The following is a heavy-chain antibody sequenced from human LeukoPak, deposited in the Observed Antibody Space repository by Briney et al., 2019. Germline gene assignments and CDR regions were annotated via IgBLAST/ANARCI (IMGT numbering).Heavy chain of an antibody. V-gene: IGHV3-48*03. D-gene: IGHD6-6*01. CDR3: ARDSRPNSSLSRKDFDY. CDR1: GFTFSSYE. CDR2: ISSSGSTI. J-gene: IGHJ4*02. Sequence: GSLRLSCAASGFTFSSYEMNWVRQAPGKGLEWVSYISSSGSTIYYADSVKGRFTISRDNAKNSLYLQMNSLRAEDTAVYYCARDSRPNSSLSRKDFDYWGQGTLVTVSS.